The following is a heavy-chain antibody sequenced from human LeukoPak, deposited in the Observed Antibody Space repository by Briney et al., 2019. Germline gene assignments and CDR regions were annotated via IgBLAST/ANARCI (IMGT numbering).Heavy chain of an antibody. CDR3: ARVMAVAGTFDY. V-gene: IGHV3-21*01. CDR1: GFTFSSYS. J-gene: IGHJ4*02. CDR2: ISSSSSYI. Sequence: GGSLRLSCAASGFTFSSYSMNWVRQAPGKGLEWVSSISSSSSYIYYADSVKGRLTISRDNAKNSLYLQMNSLRAEDTAVYYCARVMAVAGTFDYWGQGTLVTVSS. D-gene: IGHD6-19*01.